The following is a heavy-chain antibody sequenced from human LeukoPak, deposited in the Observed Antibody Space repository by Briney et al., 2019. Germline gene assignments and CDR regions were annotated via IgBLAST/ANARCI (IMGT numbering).Heavy chain of an antibody. Sequence: PGGSLRLSCAASGFTFSSYAMSRVRQAPGKGLEWVSAISGSGGSTYYADSVKGRFTISRDNSKNTLYLQMNSLRAEDTAVYYCAKDRRSIAVAGTVGYWGQGTLVTVSS. J-gene: IGHJ4*02. D-gene: IGHD6-19*01. V-gene: IGHV3-23*01. CDR1: GFTFSSYA. CDR3: AKDRRSIAVAGTVGY. CDR2: ISGSGGST.